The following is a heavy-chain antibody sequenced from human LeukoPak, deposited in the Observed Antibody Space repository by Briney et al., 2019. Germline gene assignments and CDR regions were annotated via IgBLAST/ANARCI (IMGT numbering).Heavy chain of an antibody. CDR1: GFTFSNYG. J-gene: IGHJ3*02. V-gene: IGHV3-48*01. D-gene: IGHD3-22*01. CDR2: ISSSSSTI. Sequence: GGSLRLSCAASGFTFSNYGMNWVRQAPGKGLEWVSYISSSSSTIFYADSVKGRFTISRDNAKNSLYLQMNSLRAEDTAVYYCARDNYYDSSGYWPGKGAFDIWGQGTMVTVSS. CDR3: ARDNYYDSSGYWPGKGAFDI.